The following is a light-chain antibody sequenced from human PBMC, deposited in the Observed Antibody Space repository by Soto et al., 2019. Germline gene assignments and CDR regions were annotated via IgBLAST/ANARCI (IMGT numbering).Light chain of an antibody. CDR1: SSNIGSYP. CDR2: SDD. V-gene: IGLV1-47*02. J-gene: IGLJ1*01. Sequence: SVLTQSPSASGTPGQRVTISCYGSSSNIGSYPVYWYQQLPGTAPKLLINSDDQRPSGVPDRFSASKSGTSASLAISGLRPEDEADYYCAAWDASLSGHVFGAGTKVTVL. CDR3: AAWDASLSGHV.